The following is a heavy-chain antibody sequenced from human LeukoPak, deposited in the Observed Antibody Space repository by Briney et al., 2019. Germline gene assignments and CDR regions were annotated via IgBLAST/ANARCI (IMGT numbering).Heavy chain of an antibody. CDR2: INHSGST. CDR3: ARGLSAIVY. CDR1: GGSFSGYY. Sequence: SSETLSLTCAVYGGSFSGYYWSWIRQPPGKGLEWIGEINHSGSTNYNPSLKSRVTISVDTSKNQFSLKLSSVTAADTAVCYCARGLSAIVYWGQGTLVTVSS. D-gene: IGHD2-15*01. V-gene: IGHV4-34*01. J-gene: IGHJ4*02.